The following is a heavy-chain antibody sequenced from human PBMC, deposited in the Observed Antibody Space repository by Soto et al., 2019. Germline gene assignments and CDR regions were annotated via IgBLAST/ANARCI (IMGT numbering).Heavy chain of an antibody. CDR1: GFTFSSYS. CDR3: ARYRATPYGMDV. V-gene: IGHV3-21*01. Sequence: GGSLRLSCAAPGFTFSSYSMNWVRQAPGKGLEWVSSISSSSSYIYYADSVKGRLTISRDNAKNSLYLQMNSLRAEDTAVYYCARYRATPYGMDVWGQGTTVTVSS. CDR2: ISSSSSYI. J-gene: IGHJ6*02. D-gene: IGHD2-15*01.